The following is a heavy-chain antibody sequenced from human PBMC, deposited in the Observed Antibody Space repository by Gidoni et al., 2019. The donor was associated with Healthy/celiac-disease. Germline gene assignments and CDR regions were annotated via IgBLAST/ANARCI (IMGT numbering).Heavy chain of an antibody. J-gene: IGHJ4*02. CDR2: ISSSGSTI. V-gene: IGHV3-11*01. Sequence: QVQLVESGGGLVKPGGSLRLSCAASGFTFSDYYMRWLRQAPGKGLEWFSYISSSGSTIYYADSVKGRFTISRDNAKNSLYLQMNSLRAEDTAVYYCARGLGYCSGGSCFRGGLVDYWGQGTLVTVSS. D-gene: IGHD2-15*01. CDR3: ARGLGYCSGGSCFRGGLVDY. CDR1: GFTFSDYY.